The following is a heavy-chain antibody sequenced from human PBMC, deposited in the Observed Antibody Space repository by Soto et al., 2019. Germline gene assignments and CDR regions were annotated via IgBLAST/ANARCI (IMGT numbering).Heavy chain of an antibody. V-gene: IGHV1-24*01. Sequence: GASVKVSCKVSGYTLTELFMHWVRQAPGKGLEWMGGFDPEDGETIYAQKFQGRVTMTEDTSTDTAYMELSSLRSEDTSVYFCATDPSEHYGDYGYWGQGTLVTVSS. CDR2: FDPEDGET. J-gene: IGHJ4*02. CDR1: GYTLTELF. CDR3: ATDPSEHYGDYGY. D-gene: IGHD4-17*01.